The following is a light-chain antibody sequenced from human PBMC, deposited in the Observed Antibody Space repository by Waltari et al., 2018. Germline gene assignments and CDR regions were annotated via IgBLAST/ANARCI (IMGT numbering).Light chain of an antibody. V-gene: IGKV1D-13*01. CDR1: QGLSSD. Sequence: AIQLTQSPSSLSASVGDRVTITCRASQGLSSDLAWYQQKPGKAPNLLIYDASSLESGVPSRFSGSGSGTDFTLTISSLQPEDFATYYCQQFNNYPPFTFGPGTKVDIK. CDR2: DAS. J-gene: IGKJ3*01. CDR3: QQFNNYPPFT.